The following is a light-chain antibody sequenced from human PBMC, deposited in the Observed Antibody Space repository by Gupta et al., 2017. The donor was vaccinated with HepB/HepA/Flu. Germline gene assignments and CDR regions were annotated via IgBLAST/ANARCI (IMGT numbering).Light chain of an antibody. J-gene: IGKJ2*01. CDR1: QSISSY. CDR2: AES. Sequence: IQMTPSPSSLSASVGDRVTITCRASQSISSYLNWYQQKPGKAPKLLIYAESSLQSGVPSRFSGSGSGTDFTLTISSLQPEDFATYYCQQSYNTPDTFGQGTKLEIK. CDR3: QQSYNTPDT. V-gene: IGKV1-39*01.